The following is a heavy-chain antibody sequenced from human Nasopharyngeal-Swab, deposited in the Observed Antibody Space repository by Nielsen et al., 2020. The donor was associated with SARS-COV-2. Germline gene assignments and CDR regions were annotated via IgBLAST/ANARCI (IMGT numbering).Heavy chain of an antibody. D-gene: IGHD6-13*01. Sequence: WIRQPPGKGLEWIAYIYYSGSTYYNPSLKSRVTISVGTSKNQFSLKLSSVTAADTAVYYCARIAAAGIFDYWGQGTLVTVSS. CDR2: IYYSGST. V-gene: IGHV4-31*02. CDR3: ARIAAAGIFDY. J-gene: IGHJ4*02.